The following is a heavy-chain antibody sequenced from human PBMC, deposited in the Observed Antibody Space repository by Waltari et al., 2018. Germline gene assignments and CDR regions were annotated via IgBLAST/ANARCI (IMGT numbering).Heavy chain of an antibody. CDR1: GYTVTGHY. J-gene: IGHJ5*02. CDR3: ARVNGGGYFFGGTYYDESNWFDP. V-gene: IGHV1-2*06. Sequence: QVQLVQSGAEVKKPGASVKVSGKASGYTVTGHYIYWVRPAPGQGLEWMGRINPNSGGTNYAQKFQGRITLTRDTSISTAYMELSSLTSDDTAMYYCARVNGGGYFFGGTYYDESNWFDPWGQGTLVTVSS. CDR2: INPNSGGT. D-gene: IGHD2-15*01.